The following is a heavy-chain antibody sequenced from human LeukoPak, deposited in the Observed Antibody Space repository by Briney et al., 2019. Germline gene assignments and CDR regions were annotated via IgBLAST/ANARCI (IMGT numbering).Heavy chain of an antibody. J-gene: IGHJ4*02. Sequence: GGSLRLSCAASGFTFTRYAMTWVRQAPGRGLEWVSTITGDGDGAYYPDSVKGRFTTSRDNAENTLYLQMNSLRADDTAVYYCAKESSSRGWYGPDYWGQGTLVTVSS. CDR1: GFTFTRYA. CDR3: AKESSSRGWYGPDY. CDR2: ITGDGDGA. D-gene: IGHD6-19*01. V-gene: IGHV3-23*01.